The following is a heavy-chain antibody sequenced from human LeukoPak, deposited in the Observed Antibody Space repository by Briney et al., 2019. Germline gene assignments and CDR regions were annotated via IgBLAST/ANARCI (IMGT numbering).Heavy chain of an antibody. J-gene: IGHJ5*02. CDR3: ARDPPLWFGELFNWFDP. V-gene: IGHV1-2*02. CDR1: GYTFTSYA. D-gene: IGHD3-10*01. Sequence: GASVKVSCKASGYTFTSYAMNWVRQAPGQGLEWMGWINPNSGGTNYAQKFQGRVTMTRDTSISTAYMELSRLRSDDTAVYYCARDPPLWFGELFNWFDPWGQGTLVTVSS. CDR2: INPNSGGT.